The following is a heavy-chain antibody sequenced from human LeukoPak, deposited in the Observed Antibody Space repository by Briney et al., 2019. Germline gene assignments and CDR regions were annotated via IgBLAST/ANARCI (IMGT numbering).Heavy chain of an antibody. Sequence: PSETLSLTCSVSGGSISTYYWSWIRQPAGKGLDWIGRIHTSGSTNYNPSLKSRLTLSVDTSKNQLSLKLTSVTAADTAVYYCARAIDSSARNGFDPWGQGTLVTVSS. CDR1: GGSISTYY. D-gene: IGHD3-22*01. V-gene: IGHV4-4*07. CDR3: ARAIDSSARNGFDP. CDR2: IHTSGST. J-gene: IGHJ5*02.